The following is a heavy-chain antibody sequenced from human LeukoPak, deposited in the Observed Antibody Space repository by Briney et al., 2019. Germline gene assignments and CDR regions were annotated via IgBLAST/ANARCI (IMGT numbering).Heavy chain of an antibody. V-gene: IGHV4-39*07. D-gene: IGHD5-12*01. CDR3: ARVRYSGYDYSDY. Sequence: SETLSLTCTVSGGSISSSSYYWGWIRQPPGKGLEWIGSIYYSGSTYYNPSLKSRVTISVDTSKNQFSLRLSSVTAADTAVYYCARVRYSGYDYSDYWGQGTLVTVSS. J-gene: IGHJ4*02. CDR2: IYYSGST. CDR1: GGSISSSSYY.